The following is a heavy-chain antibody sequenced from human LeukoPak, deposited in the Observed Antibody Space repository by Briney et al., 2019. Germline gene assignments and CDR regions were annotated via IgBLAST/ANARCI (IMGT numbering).Heavy chain of an antibody. J-gene: IGHJ4*02. CDR3: AREEVTAIPAY. D-gene: IGHD2-21*02. CDR1: GFTFSSYS. V-gene: IGHV3-21*01. Sequence: GGTLRLSCAASGFTFSSYSMNWVRQAPGKGLEWVSSISSSSSYIYYADSVKGRFTISRDNAKNSLYLQMNSLRAEDTAVYYCAREEVTAIPAYWGQGTLVTVSS. CDR2: ISSSSSYI.